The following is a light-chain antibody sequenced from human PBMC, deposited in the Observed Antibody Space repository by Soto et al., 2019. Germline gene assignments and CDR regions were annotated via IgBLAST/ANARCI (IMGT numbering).Light chain of an antibody. J-gene: IGKJ5*01. CDR3: QQYYNWPRT. Sequence: EIAMTQSPATLSVSPGDRATLSCRASQSISSNLAWYQQKPGQAPRLLIYGASTGATGLPARFSGSGSGTEFTLTSNSLQAEDCAVYYCQQYYNWPRTFGQGTRRENK. CDR2: GAS. CDR1: QSISSN. V-gene: IGKV3-15*01.